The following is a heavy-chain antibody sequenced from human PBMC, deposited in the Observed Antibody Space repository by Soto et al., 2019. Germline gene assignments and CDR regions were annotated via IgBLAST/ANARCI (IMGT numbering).Heavy chain of an antibody. CDR1: GFSFSSHW. CDR2: VKHDGSAR. Sequence: EVQLVESGGDLVQPGGSLRLSCAASGFSFSSHWMSWVRQAPGKGLEWVANVKHDGSARYYADSVKGRFTISRDNAKDSLYLQMSGLSVEDTAVYNGARGEKWGQESWSPSPQ. V-gene: IGHV3-7*01. J-gene: IGHJ4*02. CDR3: ARGEK.